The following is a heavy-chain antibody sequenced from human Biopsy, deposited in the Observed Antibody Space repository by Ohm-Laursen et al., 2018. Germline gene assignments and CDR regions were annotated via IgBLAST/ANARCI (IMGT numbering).Heavy chain of an antibody. CDR1: SYTFTDYN. D-gene: IGHD2-8*01. CDR3: ARDPLNGHKHFDY. CDR2: INCKTGAT. J-gene: IGHJ4*02. V-gene: IGHV1-2*06. Sequence: ATVKISCKASSYTFTDYNIHWMRQAPGQGLEWLGHINCKTGATNYAQKFQGTVTMTRDTSISTAYLALGSLRSADTAIYYCARDPLNGHKHFDYWGQGSLVTVSS.